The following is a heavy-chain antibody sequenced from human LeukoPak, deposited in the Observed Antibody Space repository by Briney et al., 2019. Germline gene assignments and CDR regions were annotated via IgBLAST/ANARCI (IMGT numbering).Heavy chain of an antibody. D-gene: IGHD5-24*01. CDR2: ISAYNGNT. Sequence: ASVKVSRKASGYTFTSYGISWVRQAPGHGLEWMGWISAYNGNTNYAQKLQGSVTMTTDTSTSTAYMELRSLRSADTAVYYCARGDDGDKYYFDYWGQGTLVTVSS. J-gene: IGHJ4*02. V-gene: IGHV1-18*01. CDR3: ARGDDGDKYYFDY. CDR1: GYTFTSYG.